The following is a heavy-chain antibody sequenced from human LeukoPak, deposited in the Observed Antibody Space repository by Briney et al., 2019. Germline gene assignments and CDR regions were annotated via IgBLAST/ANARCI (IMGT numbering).Heavy chain of an antibody. CDR1: GGSISSGSYY. CDR3: ARVVVVVPAAMGEDAFDI. J-gene: IGHJ3*02. V-gene: IGHV4-61*02. D-gene: IGHD2-2*01. Sequence: SQTLSLTCTVSGGSISSGSYYWSWIRQPAGKGLEWVGRIYTSGSTNYNPSLRRLVTISVDTSKNQFSLKLSSVTAAEPAVYYCARVVVVVPAAMGEDAFDIWGQGTMVTVSS. CDR2: IYTSGST.